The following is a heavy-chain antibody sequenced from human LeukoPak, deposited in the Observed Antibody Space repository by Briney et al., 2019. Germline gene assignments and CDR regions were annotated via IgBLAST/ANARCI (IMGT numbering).Heavy chain of an antibody. CDR2: INPNSGGT. Sequence: ASVKVSCNASGYTFTGYYMHWVRQAPGQGLEWMGRINPNSGGTNYAQKFQGRVTMTRDTSISTAYMELSRLRSDDTAVYYCARAGRRPNMVVVPAAMRSWFDPWGQGTLVTVSS. CDR3: ARAGRRPNMVVVPAAMRSWFDP. J-gene: IGHJ5*02. V-gene: IGHV1-2*06. D-gene: IGHD2-2*01. CDR1: GYTFTGYY.